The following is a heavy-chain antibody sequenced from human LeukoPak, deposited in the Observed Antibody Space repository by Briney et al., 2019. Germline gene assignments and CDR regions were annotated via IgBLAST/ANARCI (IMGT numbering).Heavy chain of an antibody. V-gene: IGHV3-21*01. Sequence: GGSLRLSCAASGFTFSSYSMNWVRQAPGKGLEWVSFISGSCIHIYYADSVKGRFTISRDNAKNSLYLQMNSLRAEDTAVYYCTRSDFYGSVTYPDNWGQGTLVTVPS. J-gene: IGHJ4*02. CDR2: ISGSCIHI. CDR1: GFTFSSYS. D-gene: IGHD3-10*01. CDR3: TRSDFYGSVTYPDN.